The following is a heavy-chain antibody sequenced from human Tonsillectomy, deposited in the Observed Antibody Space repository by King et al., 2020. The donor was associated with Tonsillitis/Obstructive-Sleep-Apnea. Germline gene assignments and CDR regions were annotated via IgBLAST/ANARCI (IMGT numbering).Heavy chain of an antibody. D-gene: IGHD3-3*01. J-gene: IGHJ6*03. CDR2: IKQDGSEK. Sequence: QLVQSGGGLVQPGGSLRLSCAASGFTFSSYWMSWVRQAPGKGLEWVANIKQDGSEKYYVDSVKGRFTISRDNAKNSPYLQMNSLRAEDTAVYYCARGDDFWSGYYYYYMDVWGKGTTVTVSS. V-gene: IGHV3-7*04. CDR3: ARGDDFWSGYYYYYMDV. CDR1: GFTFSSYW.